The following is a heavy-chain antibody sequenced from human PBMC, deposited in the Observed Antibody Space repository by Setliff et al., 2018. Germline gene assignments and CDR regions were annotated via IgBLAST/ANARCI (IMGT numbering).Heavy chain of an antibody. CDR3: AREIRVVVPAAPRYYGMDV. CDR1: GYTFTVYY. D-gene: IGHD2-2*01. J-gene: IGHJ6*02. V-gene: IGHV1-2*02. CDR2: INPNSGGT. Sequence: ASVKVSCKASGYTFTVYYMHWVRQAPGQGLEWMGWINPNSGGTNYAQKFQGRVTMTRDTXXSTAYMELSRLRSDXXAVYYCAREIRVVVPAAPRYYGMDVWGQGTTVTVSS.